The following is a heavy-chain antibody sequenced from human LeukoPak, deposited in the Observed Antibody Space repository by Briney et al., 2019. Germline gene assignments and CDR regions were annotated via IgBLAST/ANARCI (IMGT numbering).Heavy chain of an antibody. V-gene: IGHV3-15*05. CDR3: TKTSPHFDY. CDR2: IRTEADGGTA. Sequence: GGSLRLSCVVSGFSFTNAWMSWVRQAPGKGLDWVGRIRTEADGGTADYAAPVKGRFTISRDDSKNTLFLQMNSLESEDTAVYYCTKTSPHFDYWGQGILVTVSS. J-gene: IGHJ4*02. CDR1: GFSFTNAW.